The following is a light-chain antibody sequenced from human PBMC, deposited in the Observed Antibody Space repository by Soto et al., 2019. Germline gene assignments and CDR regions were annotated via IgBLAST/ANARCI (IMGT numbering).Light chain of an antibody. CDR1: QSVLYSSNNKNY. CDR3: QKYYSYLWK. CDR2: AAS. Sequence: IVMTQSPDSLAVSLGDRSTINCNSSQSVLYSSNNKNYLAWYQQKPGKAPKLLIYAASTLQSGVPSRFSGSGSGTDFTLTISCLQSEDFATYYCQKYYSYLWKFGQGTKVDIK. J-gene: IGKJ1*01. V-gene: IGKV4-1*01.